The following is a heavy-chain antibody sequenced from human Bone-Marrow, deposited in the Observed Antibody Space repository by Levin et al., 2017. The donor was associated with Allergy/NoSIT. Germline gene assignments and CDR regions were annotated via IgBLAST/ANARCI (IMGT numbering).Heavy chain of an antibody. CDR1: GFTFSNYW. Sequence: GGSLRLSCAASGFTFSNYWMSWVRQAPGKGLEWVANIRQNEIYYVDSVKGRFTVSRNNAENSLYLQMNSLRAEDTAVYYCARADRETVAGIRAFYFDYWGQGALVTVSS. V-gene: IGHV3-7*01. D-gene: IGHD6-13*01. J-gene: IGHJ4*02. CDR3: ARADRETVAGIRAFYFDY. CDR2: IRQNEI.